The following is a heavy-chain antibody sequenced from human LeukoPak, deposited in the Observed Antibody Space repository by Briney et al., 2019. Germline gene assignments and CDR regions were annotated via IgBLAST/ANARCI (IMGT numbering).Heavy chain of an antibody. CDR3: ARDQWNSGGPVPPYYMDV. V-gene: IGHV1-69*13. CDR2: IIPIFGTA. D-gene: IGHD1-26*01. CDR1: GGTFSSSYA. J-gene: IGHJ6*03. Sequence: SVKVSCKASGGTFSSSYAISWVRQAPGQGLEWMGGIIPIFGTANSAQKFQGRVTITADESTSTAYMELSSLRSEKTAMYYCARDQWNSGGPVPPYYMDVWGKGTTVTVSS.